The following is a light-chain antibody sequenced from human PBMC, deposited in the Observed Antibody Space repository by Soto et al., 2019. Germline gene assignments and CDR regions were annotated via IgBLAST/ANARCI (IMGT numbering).Light chain of an antibody. CDR2: RAS. Sequence: DIQMTQSPSSLSASLGDRVTISCRASQSISTYLHWYQQKPGTAPRLLISRASSVKSGVPPRFSGSGSGRAFTLTISSLRPEDIGTYFCQQSYSVPWTFGPGTKVEIK. J-gene: IGKJ1*01. CDR1: QSISTY. V-gene: IGKV1-39*01. CDR3: QQSYSVPWT.